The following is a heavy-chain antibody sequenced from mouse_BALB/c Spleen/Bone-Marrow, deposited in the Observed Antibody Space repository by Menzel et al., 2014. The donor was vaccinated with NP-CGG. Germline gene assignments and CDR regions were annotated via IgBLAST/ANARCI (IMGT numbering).Heavy chain of an antibody. Sequence: EVHLVESGGGLVKPGGSLKLSCAASGFAFSSYDMSWVRQTPEKRLEWVAYLSSGGGSTYYPDTVKGRFTISRDNAKNTLYLQMSSLKSEDTAMYYCARQGYGYVDFDVWGTGTTVTVSS. CDR1: GFAFSSYD. V-gene: IGHV5-12-1*01. CDR3: ARQGYGYVDFDV. J-gene: IGHJ1*03. CDR2: LSSGGGST. D-gene: IGHD1-2*01.